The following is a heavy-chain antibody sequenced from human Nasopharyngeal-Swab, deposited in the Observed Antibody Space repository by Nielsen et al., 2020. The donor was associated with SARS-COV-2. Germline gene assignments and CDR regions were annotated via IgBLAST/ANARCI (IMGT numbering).Heavy chain of an antibody. Sequence: WIRQPPGKGLEWVSSISGSGFTYYSDSVKGRFTISRDNSMDTLYLQMNSLRAEDTATYYCAKDWLYTSAWYGGSWGQGTLVTAPQ. D-gene: IGHD3-22*01. J-gene: IGHJ5*02. CDR3: AKDWLYTSAWYGGS. V-gene: IGHV3-23*01. CDR2: ISGSGFT.